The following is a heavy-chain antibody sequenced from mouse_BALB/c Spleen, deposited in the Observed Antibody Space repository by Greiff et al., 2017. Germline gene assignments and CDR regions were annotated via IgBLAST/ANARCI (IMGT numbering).Heavy chain of an antibody. V-gene: IGHV2-9*02. CDR2: IWAGGST. J-gene: IGHJ2*01. Sequence: VKVVESGPGLVAPSQSLSITCTVSGFSLTSYGVHWVRQPPGKGLEWLGVIWAGGSTNYNSALMSRLSISKDNSKSQVFLKMNSLQTDDTAMYYCARNYDYVYFDYWGQGTTLTVSS. CDR3: ARNYDYVYFDY. D-gene: IGHD2-4*01. CDR1: GFSLTSYG.